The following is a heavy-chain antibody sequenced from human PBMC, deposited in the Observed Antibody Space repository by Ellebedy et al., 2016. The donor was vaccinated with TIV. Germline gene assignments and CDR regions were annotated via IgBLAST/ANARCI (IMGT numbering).Heavy chain of an antibody. J-gene: IGHJ3*02. V-gene: IGHV5-51*01. CDR1: GYSFTSYW. CDR2: IYPGDSDT. Sequence: GGSLRLXXKGSGYSFTSYWIGWVRQMPGKGLEWMGIIYPGDSDTRYSPSFQGQVTISADKSISTAYLQWSSLKASDTAMYYCARQMDLKWFNDAFDIWGQGTMVTVSS. D-gene: IGHD3-22*01. CDR3: ARQMDLKWFNDAFDI.